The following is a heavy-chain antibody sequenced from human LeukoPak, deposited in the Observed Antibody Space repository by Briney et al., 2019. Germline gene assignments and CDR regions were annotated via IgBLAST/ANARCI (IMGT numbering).Heavy chain of an antibody. D-gene: IGHD2-15*01. J-gene: IGHJ4*02. V-gene: IGHV3-11*01. CDR2: ISGSGTST. CDR1: GFTFSDYY. Sequence: TGGSLRLSCAASGFTFSDYYMTWIRQAPGKGLGCLSYISGSGTSTYYADSVNGRFTISRDNAKNSLYLQMNSLRADDMGVYYCARRQRHCSGGTCYLSNFFDYWGQGTLVTVSS. CDR3: ARRQRHCSGGTCYLSNFFDY.